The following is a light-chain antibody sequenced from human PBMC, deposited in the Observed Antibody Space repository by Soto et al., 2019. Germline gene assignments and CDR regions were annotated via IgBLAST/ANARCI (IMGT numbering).Light chain of an antibody. CDR3: QQSYRTPLT. CDR2: AAS. V-gene: IGKV1-39*01. J-gene: IGKJ4*01. CDR1: QSISSY. Sequence: DIQMTQSPSSLSASVGDRVTITCRASQSISSYLNWYQQKTGKAPKILLYAASSLQSGVPSRFSCSGSGSDFTLTSSSRQPEDFATDYCQQSYRTPLTLGVVTKVEIK.